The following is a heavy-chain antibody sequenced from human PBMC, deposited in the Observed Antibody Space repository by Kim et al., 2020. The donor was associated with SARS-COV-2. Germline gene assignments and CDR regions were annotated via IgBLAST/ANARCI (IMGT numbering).Heavy chain of an antibody. CDR1: GYNFPSYW. V-gene: IGHV5-51*01. J-gene: IGHJ4*02. Sequence: GESLKISCKGSGYNFPSYWIGWVRQMPGKGLEWMGIIYHGDSDTRYSPSFQGQVTISADKSTTTAYLQWSSLKASDTAMYYCARSAGPYDYYFDYWGQGTLITVSS. D-gene: IGHD3-16*01. CDR2: IYHGDSDT. CDR3: ARSAGPYDYYFDY.